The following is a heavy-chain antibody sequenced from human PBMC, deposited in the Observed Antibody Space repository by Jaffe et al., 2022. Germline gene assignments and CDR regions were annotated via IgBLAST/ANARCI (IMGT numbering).Heavy chain of an antibody. CDR1: GGSFSGYY. J-gene: IGHJ6*03. V-gene: IGHV4-34*01. CDR3: ARWDYDFWSGSHYYMDV. D-gene: IGHD3-3*01. CDR2: INHSGST. Sequence: QVQLQQWGAGLLKPSETLSLTCAVYGGSFSGYYWSWIRQPPGKGLEWIGEINHSGSTNYNPSLKSRVTISVDTSKNQFSLKLSSVTAADTAVYYCARWDYDFWSGSHYYMDVWGKGTTVTVSS.